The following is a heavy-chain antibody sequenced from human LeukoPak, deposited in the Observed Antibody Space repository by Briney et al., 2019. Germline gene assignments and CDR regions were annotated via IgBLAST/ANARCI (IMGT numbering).Heavy chain of an antibody. D-gene: IGHD4-17*01. CDR2: IIPIFGTA. Sequence: ASVEVSCKASGGTFSSYAISRVRQAPGQGLEWMGGIIPIFGTANYAQKFQGRVTITTDESTSTAYMELSSLRSEDTAVYYCASSPEDDYGDYVGLYYFDYWGQGTLVTVSS. CDR3: ASSPEDDYGDYVGLYYFDY. V-gene: IGHV1-69*05. J-gene: IGHJ4*02. CDR1: GGTFSSYA.